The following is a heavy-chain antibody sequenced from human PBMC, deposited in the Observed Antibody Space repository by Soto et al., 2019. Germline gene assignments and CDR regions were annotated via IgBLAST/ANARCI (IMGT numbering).Heavy chain of an antibody. J-gene: IGHJ4*02. CDR3: ARGWGRIFHY. V-gene: IGHV4-34*01. D-gene: IGHD7-27*01. Sequence: QVQLQQWGAGLLKPSETLSLTCAVYGGSFSGYYWSWIRQPPGKGLEWIGEINHSGGSNYNPSLKRRVTISVDTSKNKFPLKLSSVTAADTAVYYCARGWGRIFHYCGQGTLVTVSS. CDR1: GGSFSGYY. CDR2: INHSGGS.